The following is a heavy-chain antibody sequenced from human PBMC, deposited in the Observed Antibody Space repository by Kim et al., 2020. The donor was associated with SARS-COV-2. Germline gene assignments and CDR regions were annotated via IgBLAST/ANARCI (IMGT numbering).Heavy chain of an antibody. CDR2: VSYDESIK. Sequence: GGSLRLSCAASGFTFSSYAMHWVRQTPGKGLEWVAFVSYDESIKYYADSVKGRFTISRDNSKNTLYLQMNSLRTEDTAVYYCARFDGSVDAFDIWGQGTMVTVSS. V-gene: IGHV3-30*04. CDR3: ARFDGSVDAFDI. D-gene: IGHD3-10*01. CDR1: GFTFSSYA. J-gene: IGHJ3*02.